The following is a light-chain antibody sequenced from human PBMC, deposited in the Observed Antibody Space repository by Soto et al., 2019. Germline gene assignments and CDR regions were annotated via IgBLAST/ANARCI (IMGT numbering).Light chain of an antibody. CDR3: CAYAGTYV. V-gene: IGLV2-11*01. CDR1: SIHISTYDY. CDR2: DVD. J-gene: IGLJ1*01. Sequence: QSVLTQPRSVSGSPGHSVTISCTGSSIHISTYDYVSWYQQYPDKAPNLLVYDVDRRPSGVPDRFSGSKSGNTASLTISGLQIDDEADYFCCAYAGTYVFGSGTKVTVL.